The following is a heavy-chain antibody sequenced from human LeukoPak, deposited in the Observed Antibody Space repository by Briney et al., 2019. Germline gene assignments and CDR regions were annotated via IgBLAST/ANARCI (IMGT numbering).Heavy chain of an antibody. J-gene: IGHJ5*02. Sequence: SETLSLTCTVSGGSISSYYWSWIRQPPGKGLEWIGYIYYSGSTNYNPSLKSRVTISVDTSKNQFSLKLSSVTAADTAVYYCAREGHSSGWYGGINWFDPWGQGTLVTVSS. V-gene: IGHV4-59*01. CDR2: IYYSGST. CDR1: GGSISSYY. CDR3: AREGHSSGWYGGINWFDP. D-gene: IGHD6-19*01.